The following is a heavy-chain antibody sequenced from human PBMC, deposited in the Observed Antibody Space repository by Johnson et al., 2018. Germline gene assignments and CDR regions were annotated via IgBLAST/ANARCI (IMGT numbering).Heavy chain of an antibody. J-gene: IGHJ6*03. CDR3: AREPGDSMSYYYYYMDV. CDR2: IYYSGST. D-gene: IGHD2-21*01. Sequence: QVQLQESGPGLVKPSETLSLTCTVSGGSISSSSYYWGWIRQPPGKGLEWIGGIYYSGSTYYNPSLKSRVTISVDTSKNPFSLKLSSGTAADTAVYYCAREPGDSMSYYYYYMDVWGKGTTVTGSS. V-gene: IGHV4-39*07. CDR1: GGSISSSSYY.